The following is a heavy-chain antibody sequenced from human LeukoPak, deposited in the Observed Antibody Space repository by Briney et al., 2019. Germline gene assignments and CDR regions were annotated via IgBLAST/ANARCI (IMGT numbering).Heavy chain of an antibody. D-gene: IGHD3-10*01. Sequence: ASVKVSCKASGGTFSSYLISWVRQAPGQGLEWMGGIIPIIGTADYIQKFQDRVTITADESTTTSYMELRSLRSDDTAVYYCARFGFGELSPNYYYYMDVWGKGTTVTISS. CDR1: GGTFSSYL. CDR3: ARFGFGELSPNYYYYMDV. V-gene: IGHV1-69*01. J-gene: IGHJ6*03. CDR2: IIPIIGTA.